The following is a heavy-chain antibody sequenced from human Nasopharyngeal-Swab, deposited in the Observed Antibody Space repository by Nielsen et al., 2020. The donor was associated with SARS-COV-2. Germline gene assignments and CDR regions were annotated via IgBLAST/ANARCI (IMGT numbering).Heavy chain of an antibody. Sequence: GESLKISCAASGFTVSGNFMTWVRQAPEKGLEWVSVIYSAGQTNYADSVKGRFTISRDNSKNTLYLQMNSLRAEDTAVYYCARGVGVDDFWSGRFDYWGQGTLVTVSS. D-gene: IGHD3-3*01. CDR2: IYSAGQT. J-gene: IGHJ4*02. V-gene: IGHV3-53*01. CDR1: GFTVSGNF. CDR3: ARGVGVDDFWSGRFDY.